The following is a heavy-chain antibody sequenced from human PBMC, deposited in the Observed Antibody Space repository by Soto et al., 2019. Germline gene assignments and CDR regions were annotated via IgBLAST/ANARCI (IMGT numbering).Heavy chain of an antibody. CDR3: ARGRDYYGSGSYYNGRYLDY. CDR1: GGSISSGGYY. D-gene: IGHD3-10*01. V-gene: IGHV4-31*03. Sequence: SETLSLTCTVSGGSISSGGYYWSWIRQHPGKGLEWIGYIYYSGSTYYNPSLKSRVTISVDTSKNQFSLKLSSVTAADTAVYYCARGRDYYGSGSYYNGRYLDYWGQGTLVTVSS. J-gene: IGHJ4*02. CDR2: IYYSGST.